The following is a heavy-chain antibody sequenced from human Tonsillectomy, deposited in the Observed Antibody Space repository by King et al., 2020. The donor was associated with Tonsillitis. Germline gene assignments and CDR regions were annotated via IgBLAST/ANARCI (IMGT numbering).Heavy chain of an antibody. V-gene: IGHV3-11*01. CDR2: ISSSGSTI. Sequence: VQLVQSGGGLVKPGGSLRLSCAASGFTFSDYYMSWIRQAPGKGLEWGSYISSSGSTIYYADSVKGRFTISRDNAKNSLYLQMNSLRAEDTAVYSCARDPLHGELRWYFDLWGRGTLVTVSS. J-gene: IGHJ2*01. CDR1: GFTFSDYY. D-gene: IGHD1-26*01. CDR3: ARDPLHGELRWYFDL.